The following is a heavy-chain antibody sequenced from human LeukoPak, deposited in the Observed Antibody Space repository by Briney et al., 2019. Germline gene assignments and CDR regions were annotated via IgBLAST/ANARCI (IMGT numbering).Heavy chain of an antibody. V-gene: IGHV3-9*01. J-gene: IGHJ4*02. CDR2: FTWNSGII. Sequence: PGGSLRLSCAASGFTFDDCAMHWVRQAPGKGLQWVSGFTWNSGIIGYADAVKGRFTISRGNAKNSLYLQMNSLRAEDTAVYYCARAQYCSSTSCSIPFDYWGQGTLVIVSS. CDR3: ARAQYCSSTSCSIPFDY. D-gene: IGHD2-2*01. CDR1: GFTFDDCA.